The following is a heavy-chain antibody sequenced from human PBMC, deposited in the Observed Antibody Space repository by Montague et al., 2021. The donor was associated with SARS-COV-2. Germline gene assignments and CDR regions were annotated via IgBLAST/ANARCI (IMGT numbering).Heavy chain of an antibody. Sequence: TLSLTCTVSGCSIRSGSYYWRWIRQPAGRGLEWIGRIYSIGSTNYNPSLKSRFTMSVDTYKNQFSLKVSSATAADTALYYCARDYGDNCYYYGLDVWGQGATVTVSS. V-gene: IGHV4-61*02. CDR2: IYSIGST. CDR3: ARDYGDNCYYYGLDV. D-gene: IGHD4-17*01. CDR1: GCSIRSGSYY. J-gene: IGHJ6*02.